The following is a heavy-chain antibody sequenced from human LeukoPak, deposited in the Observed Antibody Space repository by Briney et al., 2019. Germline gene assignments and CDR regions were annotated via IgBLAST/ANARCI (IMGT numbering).Heavy chain of an antibody. CDR3: ATWTTVVTNFDY. D-gene: IGHD4-23*01. CDR2: ISAYNGNT. Sequence: ASVKVSCKASGYTFTSYGISWVRQAPGQGLEWIGWISAYNGNTNYAQKLQGRVTMTTDTSTSTAYMELRSLRSDDTAVYYCATWTTVVTNFDYWGQGTLVTVSS. V-gene: IGHV1-18*01. J-gene: IGHJ4*02. CDR1: GYTFTSYG.